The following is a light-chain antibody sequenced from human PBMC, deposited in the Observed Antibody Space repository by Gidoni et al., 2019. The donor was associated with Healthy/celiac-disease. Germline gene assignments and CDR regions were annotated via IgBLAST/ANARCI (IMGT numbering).Light chain of an antibody. CDR3: SSYTSSSTL. CDR2: DVS. CDR1: SSDVGGYNH. Sequence: QSALTQPASVSGSPGQSITISCTGTSSDVGGYNHVSWYQQHPGKAPKLMIYDVSNRPSVVSNRFSGSKSGNTSSLTISGLQAEDEADYYCSSYTSSSTLFGTGTKVTVL. J-gene: IGLJ1*01. V-gene: IGLV2-14*03.